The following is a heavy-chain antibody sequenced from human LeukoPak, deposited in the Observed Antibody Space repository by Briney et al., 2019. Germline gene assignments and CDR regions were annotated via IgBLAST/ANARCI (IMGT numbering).Heavy chain of an antibody. CDR1: GFTFSSYW. V-gene: IGHV3-7*04. Sequence: GGSLRLSCTASGFTFSSYWMSWVRQAPGKGLEWVANIKHDGSEEFYLDSVRGRFTVSRDNAKNSLFLQMDSLRAEDTAVYYCARGVAVADWGQGTLVTVSS. D-gene: IGHD6-19*01. CDR3: ARGVAVAD. J-gene: IGHJ4*02. CDR2: IKHDGSEE.